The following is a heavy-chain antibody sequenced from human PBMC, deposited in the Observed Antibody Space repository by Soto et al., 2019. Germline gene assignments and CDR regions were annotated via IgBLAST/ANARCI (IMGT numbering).Heavy chain of an antibody. V-gene: IGHV3-23*01. CDR2: ISGSGGST. Sequence: GGSLRLSCAASGLTFSIYAMSWVRQAPGKGLEWVSAISGSGGSTYYADSVKGRFTISRDNSKNTLYLQMNSLRAEDTAVYYCAKRAGYCTNGVCYTLSGWGQGTLVTVSS. J-gene: IGHJ4*02. D-gene: IGHD2-8*01. CDR3: AKRAGYCTNGVCYTLSG. CDR1: GLTFSIYA.